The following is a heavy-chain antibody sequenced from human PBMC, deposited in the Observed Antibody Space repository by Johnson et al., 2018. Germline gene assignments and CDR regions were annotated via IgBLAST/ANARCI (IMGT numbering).Heavy chain of an antibody. D-gene: IGHD1-26*01. CDR2: ISGSSSYI. CDR1: GFTFSNYS. Sequence: EVQLVESGGGLVKPGGSLRLSCAASGFTFSNYSMNWVRQAPGKGLEWVSSISGSSSYIYYADSVKGRFTISRDNAKNSLYLQMNSLRAEETAVYYVAKDRSGSYYRVAAFDIWGQGTMVTVSS. J-gene: IGHJ3*02. CDR3: AKDRSGSYYRVAAFDI. V-gene: IGHV3-21*04.